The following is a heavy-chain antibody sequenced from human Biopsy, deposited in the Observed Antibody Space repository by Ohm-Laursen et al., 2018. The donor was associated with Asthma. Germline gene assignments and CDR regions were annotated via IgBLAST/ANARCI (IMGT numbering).Heavy chain of an antibody. Sequence: GSSVKASCKASGYTFINYAIHWVRQAPGHSLEWMGWLIPVLGTPDHAQMFEGRVTITADESTSTAYMELSSLSSEDTAVYYCARGYSGSDRIVYYYSGLEVWGQGPRSPSL. J-gene: IGHJ6*02. CDR1: GYTFINYA. D-gene: IGHD5-12*01. V-gene: IGHV1-69*11. CDR2: LIPVLGTP. CDR3: ARGYSGSDRIVYYYSGLEV.